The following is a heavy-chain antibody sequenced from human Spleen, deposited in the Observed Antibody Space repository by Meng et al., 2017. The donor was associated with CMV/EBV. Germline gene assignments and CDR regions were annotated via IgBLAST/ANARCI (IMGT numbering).Heavy chain of an antibody. Sequence: GGSLRLSCAASGFSFSSYWMSWVRQAPGKGLEWVANIKQDGSEKYYVDPVKGRFTISRDNAKNSLYLQMNILRAEDTAVYYCGRLGRGYSGYDPHRLDYWGQGTLVTVSS. V-gene: IGHV3-7*01. CDR1: GFSFSSYW. J-gene: IGHJ4*02. D-gene: IGHD5-12*01. CDR3: GRLGRGYSGYDPHRLDY. CDR2: IKQDGSEK.